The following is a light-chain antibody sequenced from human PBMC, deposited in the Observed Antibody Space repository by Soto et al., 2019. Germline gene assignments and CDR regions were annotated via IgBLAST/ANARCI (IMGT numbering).Light chain of an antibody. CDR2: DAS. V-gene: IGKV1-5*01. J-gene: IGKJ2*01. Sequence: DIQMTQSPSTLSASVGDRVTITCRASQSISRWLAWYLQRPGKAPKLLIYDASSLESGVPSRFSGSGSGTEFTLTISSLQSDDSATYYCQQYDSNSKYTFGQGTKLEI. CDR1: QSISRW. CDR3: QQYDSNSKYT.